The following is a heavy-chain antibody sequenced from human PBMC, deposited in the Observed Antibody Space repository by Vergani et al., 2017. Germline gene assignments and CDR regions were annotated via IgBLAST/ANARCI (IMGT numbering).Heavy chain of an antibody. Sequence: QVQLVESGGGVVQPGRSLRLSCAASGFTFSSYGMHWVRQAPGKGLEWVAVIWYDGSNKYYADSVKGRFTISRDNSNNTLYLQMNSLRAEDTAVYYCARDRILGRYFDYWGQGTLVTVSS. CDR1: GFTFSSYG. CDR2: IWYDGSNK. V-gene: IGHV3-33*01. CDR3: ARDRILGRYFDY. J-gene: IGHJ4*02. D-gene: IGHD2/OR15-2a*01.